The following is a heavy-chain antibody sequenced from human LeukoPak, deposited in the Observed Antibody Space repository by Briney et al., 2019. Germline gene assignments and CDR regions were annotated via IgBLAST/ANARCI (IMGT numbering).Heavy chain of an antibody. CDR3: ARDPRVYYGSGYNWFDP. D-gene: IGHD3-10*01. J-gene: IGHJ5*02. Sequence: GGSLRLSCAASGFTFSSYSMNWVRQAPGKGLEWVPSISSSSSYIYYTDSVKGRFTISRDNAKNSLYLQMNSLRAEDTAVYYCARDPRVYYGSGYNWFDPWGQGTLVTVSS. CDR1: GFTFSSYS. CDR2: ISSSSSYI. V-gene: IGHV3-21*01.